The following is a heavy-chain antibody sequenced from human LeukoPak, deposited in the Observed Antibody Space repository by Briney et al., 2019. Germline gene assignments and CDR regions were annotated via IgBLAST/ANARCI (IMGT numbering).Heavy chain of an antibody. Sequence: GGSLRLSCAASGFTFSSYSMNWVRQAPGKGLEWVSYISSSSDTIYYADSVKGQFTISRDNAKNTLYLQMNGLRAEDTAVYYCSRSAYYDGSGNYYDYWGQGTLVTVSS. V-gene: IGHV3-48*04. CDR2: ISSSSDTI. CDR1: GFTFSSYS. CDR3: SRSAYYDGSGNYYDY. J-gene: IGHJ4*02. D-gene: IGHD3-22*01.